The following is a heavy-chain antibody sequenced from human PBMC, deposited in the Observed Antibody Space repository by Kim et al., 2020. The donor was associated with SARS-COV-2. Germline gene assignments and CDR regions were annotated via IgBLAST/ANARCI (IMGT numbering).Heavy chain of an antibody. D-gene: IGHD3-22*01. J-gene: IGHJ4*02. V-gene: IGHV3-48*03. Sequence: KGRFTISRDNDKNSLYLQMNGLRAEDTAVYYCARDSFNPKYYYDSSGYYSWGQGTLVTVSS. CDR3: ARDSFNPKYYYDSSGYYS.